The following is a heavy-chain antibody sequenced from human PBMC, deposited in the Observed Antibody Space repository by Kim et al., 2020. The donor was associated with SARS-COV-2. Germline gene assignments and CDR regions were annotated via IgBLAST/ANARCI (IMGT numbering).Heavy chain of an antibody. D-gene: IGHD3-3*01. CDR1: GGSFSGYY. Sequence: SETLSLTCAVYGGSFSGYYWSWIRQPPGKGLEWIGEINHSGSTNYNPSLKSRVTISVDTSKNQFSLKLSSVTAADTAVYYYARGDKDFWSGYYFFLNDYWGQGTLVTVSS. CDR2: INHSGST. CDR3: ARGDKDFWSGYYFFLNDY. V-gene: IGHV4-34*01. J-gene: IGHJ4*02.